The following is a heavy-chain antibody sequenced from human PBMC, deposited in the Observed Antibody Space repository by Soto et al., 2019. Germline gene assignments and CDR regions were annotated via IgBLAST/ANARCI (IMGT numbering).Heavy chain of an antibody. V-gene: IGHV4-59*01. CDR1: RRRPSRNY. CDR2: LYYSGST. J-gene: IGHJ2*01. Sequence: NPSQSRPLTWTVCRRRPSRNYWSWIRQPPGMRLEWIGYLYYSGSTNYNPSLQSRVTISLDTSKNQFSLELTSVTTADTAVYYCARGTDDYNGWYFDFCGRGTLVTVSS. CDR3: ARGTDDYNGWYFDF. D-gene: IGHD4-4*01.